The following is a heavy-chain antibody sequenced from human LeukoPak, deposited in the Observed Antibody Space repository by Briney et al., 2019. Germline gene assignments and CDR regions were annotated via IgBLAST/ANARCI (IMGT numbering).Heavy chain of an antibody. Sequence: PGRSLRLSCAASGFTFSSYAMHWVRQAPGKGLEWVAVISYDGSNKYYADSVKGRFTISRDNSKNTLYLQMNSLRAEDTAVYYCAGNYGGNSDSWGQGTLVTVSS. J-gene: IGHJ4*02. D-gene: IGHD4-23*01. CDR3: AGNYGGNSDS. CDR1: GFTFSSYA. V-gene: IGHV3-30-3*01. CDR2: ISYDGSNK.